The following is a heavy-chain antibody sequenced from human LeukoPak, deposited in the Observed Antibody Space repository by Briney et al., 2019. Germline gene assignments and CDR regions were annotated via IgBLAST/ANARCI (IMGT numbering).Heavy chain of an antibody. CDR2: INWNGGNT. Sequence: GGSLTLPCAASGFTFDDYRMLRLPQAPGKGLEGVFSINWNGGNTRYAVYVKGRFTIPRDNPKNSLYLQMNSLRAEDTALYHCARDLVGARSHDAFDIWGQGTMVTVSS. J-gene: IGHJ3*02. V-gene: IGHV3-20*01. CDR3: ARDLVGARSHDAFDI. CDR1: GFTFDDYR. D-gene: IGHD1-26*01.